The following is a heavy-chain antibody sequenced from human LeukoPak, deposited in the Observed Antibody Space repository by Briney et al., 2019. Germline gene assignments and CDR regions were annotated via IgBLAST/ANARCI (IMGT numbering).Heavy chain of an antibody. V-gene: IGHV4-59*01. D-gene: IGHD6-25*01. CDR2: IFYSGLT. J-gene: IGHJ4*02. Sequence: PSETLSLTCTASGGSISSYYWSWLRQPPGKGLEWVGYIFYSGLTTYNPTLKSRVAISLDSSKNQYFLRLTSVTAADTAMYYCARAETLAAIYFDFWGQGSLVTVSS. CDR1: GGSISSYY. CDR3: ARAETLAAIYFDF.